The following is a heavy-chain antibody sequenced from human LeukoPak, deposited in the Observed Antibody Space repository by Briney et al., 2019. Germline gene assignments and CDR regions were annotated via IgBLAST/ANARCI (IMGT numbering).Heavy chain of an antibody. CDR1: GFTFSSYA. CDR2: ISYDGSNK. V-gene: IGHV3-30*04. J-gene: IGHJ4*02. CDR3: ARGPIAAAGPGWVY. D-gene: IGHD6-13*01. Sequence: GGSLRLSCAASGFTFSSYAMHWVRQAPGKGLEWVAVISYDGSNKYYADSVKGRFTISRDNSKNTLYLQMNSLRAEDTAVYYCARGPIAAAGPGWVYWGQGTLVTVSS.